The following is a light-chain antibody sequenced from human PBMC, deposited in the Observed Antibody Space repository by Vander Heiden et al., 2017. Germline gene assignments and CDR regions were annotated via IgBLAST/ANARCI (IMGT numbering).Light chain of an antibody. CDR2: RNN. J-gene: IGLJ1*01. CDR1: SNNVGNEG. Sequence: QAALTKPPSVSKGLRPTAPLTSTGNSNNVGNEGVVWLQQHQGHPPKVLSYRNNNRPSGISERFSASRSGNTASLTITGLQPDDEADYYCSAWDSSLNGHVFGTGTKVTVL. CDR3: SAWDSSLNGHV. V-gene: IGLV10-54*04.